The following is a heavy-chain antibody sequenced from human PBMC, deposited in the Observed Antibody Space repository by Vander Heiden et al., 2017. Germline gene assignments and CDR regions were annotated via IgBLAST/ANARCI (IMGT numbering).Heavy chain of an antibody. D-gene: IGHD6-19*01. J-gene: IGHJ6*02. V-gene: IGHV2-26*01. Sequence: QVTLKESGPVLVKPTETLTLTCSVSGFSLSNDRTGVSWIRQSPGKPLEWLAHIFWNDEKSYIPSLKSRLSISKDTSKSQVVLTMTNMDPVDTATYYCARIRVAVTYYYGLDVWGQGTKVTVSS. CDR1: GFSLSNDRTG. CDR3: ARIRVAVTYYYGLDV. CDR2: IFWNDEK.